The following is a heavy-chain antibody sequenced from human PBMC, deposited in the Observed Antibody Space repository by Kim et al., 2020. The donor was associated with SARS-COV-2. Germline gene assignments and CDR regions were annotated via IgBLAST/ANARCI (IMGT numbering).Heavy chain of an antibody. CDR1: GLPFSSHA. V-gene: IGHV3-23*01. CDR2: ISISGDTR. Sequence: GGSLRLSCAVSGLPFSSHAMTWVRQAPGKGLEWISAISISGDTRYYAESVEGRFTISRDNAKNTLYLQMNSLRAEDTGIYYCGQEEVANDCWWQGTLVT. J-gene: IGHJ4*02. CDR3: GQEEVANDC.